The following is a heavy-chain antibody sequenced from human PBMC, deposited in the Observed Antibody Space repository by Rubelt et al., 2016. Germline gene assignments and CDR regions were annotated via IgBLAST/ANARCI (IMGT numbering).Heavy chain of an antibody. D-gene: IGHD6-13*01. Sequence: QVQLVQSGAEVKKPGASVKVSCKASGYTFTNYFIHWVRQVPGQGLEWMGIINPHGGSTSYARNFQDRVTLTRDTSTSTVFMEVSSLRSDDTAVYYCARELVAADGTGGHDYWGQGTQVTVSS. CDR2: INPHGGST. J-gene: IGHJ4*02. CDR3: ARELVAADGTGGHDY. CDR1: GYTFTNYF. V-gene: IGHV1-46*01.